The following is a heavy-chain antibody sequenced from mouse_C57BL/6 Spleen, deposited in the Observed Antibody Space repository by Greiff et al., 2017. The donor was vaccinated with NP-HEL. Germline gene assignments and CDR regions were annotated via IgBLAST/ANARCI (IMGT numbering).Heavy chain of an antibody. Sequence: EVKLVESGGGLVQPGGSMKLSCVASGFTFSNYWMNWVRQSPEKGLEWVAQIRLKSDNYATHYAESVKGRFTISRDDSKSSVYLQMNNLRAEDTGMYYCTETTVVDWYFDVWGTGTTVTVSS. CDR1: GFTFSNYW. V-gene: IGHV6-3*01. D-gene: IGHD1-1*01. CDR2: IRLKSDNYAT. J-gene: IGHJ1*03. CDR3: TETTVVDWYFDV.